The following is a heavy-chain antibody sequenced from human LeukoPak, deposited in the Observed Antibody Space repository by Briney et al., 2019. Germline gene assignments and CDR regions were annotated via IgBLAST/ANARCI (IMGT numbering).Heavy chain of an antibody. J-gene: IGHJ4*02. V-gene: IGHV3-30*04. CDR3: ARGVRIAVAGYIDY. D-gene: IGHD6-19*01. CDR2: ISYDGSNK. CDR1: GFTFSSYA. Sequence: GGSLRLSCAASGFTFSSYAMHGVRQAPGKGLEWVAAISYDGSNKKYADSVKGRFTISRDNSKNMLYLQMNSLRAEDRTVYYCARGVRIAVAGYIDYWGQGTLVTVSS.